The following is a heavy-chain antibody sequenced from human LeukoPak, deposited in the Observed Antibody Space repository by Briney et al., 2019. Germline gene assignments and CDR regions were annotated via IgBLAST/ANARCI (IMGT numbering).Heavy chain of an antibody. CDR1: QFKFNNFA. D-gene: IGHD4-17*01. V-gene: IGHV3-23*01. Sequence: GGFLRLSCATSQFKFNNFALTWVRQAPGKGLEWVSSITVSGGRTQYADSVQGRFTISRDNSKNTSYLQMNSLRVEDTAVYYCARDPNGDYIGSFDIWGQGTMVTVSS. CDR3: ARDPNGDYIGSFDI. CDR2: ITVSGGRT. J-gene: IGHJ3*02.